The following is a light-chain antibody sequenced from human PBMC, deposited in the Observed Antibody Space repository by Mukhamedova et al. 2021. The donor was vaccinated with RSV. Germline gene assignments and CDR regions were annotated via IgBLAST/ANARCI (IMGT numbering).Light chain of an antibody. Sequence: WYQRRVHGKAPKLLIYWASNLDGGAPSRFSGSGSGTEFTLTISRLQPDDFATYYCQHYNGYPWTFGQGTKVEIK. CDR3: QHYNGYPWT. V-gene: IGKV1-5*03. J-gene: IGKJ1*01. CDR2: WAS.